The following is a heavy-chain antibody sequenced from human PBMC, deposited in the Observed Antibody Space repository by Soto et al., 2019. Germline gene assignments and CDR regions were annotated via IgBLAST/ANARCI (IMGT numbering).Heavy chain of an antibody. D-gene: IGHD6-13*01. V-gene: IGHV4-34*01. Sequence: PSETLSLTCAVYGGSFSGYYWSWIRQPPGKGLEWIGEINHSGSTNYNPSLKSRVTISVDTSKNQFSLKLSSVTAADTAVYYCARGHLLGIAAAGPGSRWFDPWGQGTLVTVS. CDR1: GGSFSGYY. CDR3: ARGHLLGIAAAGPGSRWFDP. CDR2: INHSGST. J-gene: IGHJ5*02.